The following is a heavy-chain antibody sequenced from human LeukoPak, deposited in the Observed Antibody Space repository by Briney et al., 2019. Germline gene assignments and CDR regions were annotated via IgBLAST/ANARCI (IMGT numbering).Heavy chain of an antibody. J-gene: IGHJ5*02. CDR1: GGSFSGYY. CDR2: INHSGST. V-gene: IGHV4-34*01. CDR3: ARVRDYDILTGYSCWFDP. Sequence: SETLSLTCAVYGGSFSGYYWSWIRQPPGKGLEWIGEINHSGSTNYNPSLKSRVTISVDTSKNQFSLKLSSVTAADTAVYYCARVRDYDILTGYSCWFDPWGQGTLVTVSS. D-gene: IGHD3-9*01.